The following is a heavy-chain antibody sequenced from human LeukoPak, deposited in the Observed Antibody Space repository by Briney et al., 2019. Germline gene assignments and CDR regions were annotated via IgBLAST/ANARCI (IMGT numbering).Heavy chain of an antibody. CDR2: ISWNSGNI. J-gene: IGHJ4*02. CDR1: GFTFGNYA. CDR3: AKDTGGGYTYVRSFDY. V-gene: IGHV3-9*03. Sequence: GGSLRLSCAASGFTFGNYAMHWVRQAPGKGLEWVSGISWNSGNIGYADSVKGRFTTSRDNAKNSLYLQMNSLRAEDMAVYYSAKDTGGGYTYVRSFDYWGQGTLVTVSS. D-gene: IGHD5-18*01.